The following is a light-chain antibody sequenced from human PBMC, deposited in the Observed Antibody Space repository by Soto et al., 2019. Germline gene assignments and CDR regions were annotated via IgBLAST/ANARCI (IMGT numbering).Light chain of an antibody. J-gene: IGLJ1*01. Sequence: QSVLTQPRSVSGSPGQAVTISCTGTSSDIGAYNYVFWYQQYPGKSPKLIIYEVTNRPSGVSNRFSGSKSGNTASLTISGLQAEDEADYYCNSYTTNSNRVFGTGTKLTVL. V-gene: IGLV2-14*01. CDR2: EVT. CDR1: SSDIGAYNY. CDR3: NSYTTNSNRV.